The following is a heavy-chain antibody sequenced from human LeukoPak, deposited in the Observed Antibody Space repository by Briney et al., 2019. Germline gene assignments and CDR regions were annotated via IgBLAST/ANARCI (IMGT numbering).Heavy chain of an antibody. CDR2: ISGSGTTI. CDR1: GFTFSTYS. CDR3: VKDIQLST. Sequence: GGSLRLSCAASGFTFSTYSMNWVRQAPGKGLEWVSYISGSGTTIYYADSVKGRFTISRDNSNHTLSLQMNSLRVEDTAIYYCVKDIQLSTWGLGTMVTVSS. V-gene: IGHV3-48*01. D-gene: IGHD5-24*01. J-gene: IGHJ3*01.